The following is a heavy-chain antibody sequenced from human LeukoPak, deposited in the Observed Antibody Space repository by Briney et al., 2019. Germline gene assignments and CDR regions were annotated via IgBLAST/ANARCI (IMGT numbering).Heavy chain of an antibody. CDR1: GGSISSSSYY. D-gene: IGHD3-3*01. CDR3: ARDETYDFWSGPMYYFDY. V-gene: IGHV4-39*07. CDR2: IYYSGST. Sequence: PSETLSLTCTVSGGSISSSSYYWGWIRQPPGKGLEWIGSIYYSGSTYYNPSLKSRVTISVDTSKNQFSLKLSSVTAADTAVYYCARDETYDFWSGPMYYFDYWGQGTLVTVSS. J-gene: IGHJ4*02.